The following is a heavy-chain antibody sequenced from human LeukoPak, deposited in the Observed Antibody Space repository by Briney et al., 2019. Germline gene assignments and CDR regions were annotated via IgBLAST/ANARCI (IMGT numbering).Heavy chain of an antibody. Sequence: GGSLRLSCAASGFTFDDYAMHWVRQAPGKGLEWVSGIIWNSGIIGYADSVKGRFTISRDNAKNSLYLQMNSLRAEDMALYYCARGSYFDYWGQGTLVTVSS. CDR2: IIWNSGII. CDR1: GFTFDDYA. CDR3: ARGSYFDY. J-gene: IGHJ4*02. V-gene: IGHV3-9*03.